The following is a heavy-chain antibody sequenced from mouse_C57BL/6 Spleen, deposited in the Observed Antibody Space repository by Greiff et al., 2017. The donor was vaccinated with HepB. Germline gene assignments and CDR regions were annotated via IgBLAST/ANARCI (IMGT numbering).Heavy chain of an antibody. CDR1: GYTFTSYW. J-gene: IGHJ3*01. V-gene: IGHV1-55*01. CDR2: IYPGSGST. Sequence: AQLQQSGAELVKPGASVKMSCKASGYTFTSYWITWVKQRPGQGLEWIGDIYPGSGSTNYNEKFKSKATLTVDTSSSTAYMQLSSLTSEDSAVYYCARGGGYDGVWFAYWGQGTLVTVSA. D-gene: IGHD2-2*01. CDR3: ARGGGYDGVWFAY.